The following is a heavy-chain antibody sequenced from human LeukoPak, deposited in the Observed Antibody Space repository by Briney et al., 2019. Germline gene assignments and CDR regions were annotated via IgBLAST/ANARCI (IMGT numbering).Heavy chain of an antibody. CDR2: MNPNSGNT. V-gene: IGHV1-8*03. CDR1: GYTFTSYD. CDR3: ASGLDCTNGVCYDMSLFDP. Sequence: ASVKVSXKASGYTFTSYDINWVRQATGQGLEWMGWMNPNSGNTGYAQKFQGRVTITRNTSISTAYMELSSLRSEDTAVYYCASGLDCTNGVCYDMSLFDPWGQGTLVTVSS. D-gene: IGHD2-8*01. J-gene: IGHJ5*02.